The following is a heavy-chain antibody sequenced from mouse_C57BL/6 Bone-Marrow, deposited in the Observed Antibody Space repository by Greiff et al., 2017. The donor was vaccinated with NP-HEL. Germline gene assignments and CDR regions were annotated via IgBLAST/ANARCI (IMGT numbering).Heavy chain of an antibody. CDR1: GFTFSSYA. CDR2: ISDGGSYT. J-gene: IGHJ3*01. V-gene: IGHV5-4*01. Sequence: EVKLVESGGGLVKPGGSLKLSCAASGFTFSSYAMSWVRQTPEKRLEWVATISDGGSYTYYPDNVKGRFTISRDNAKNNLYLQMSHLKSEDTAMDYCARDRWVFAYWGQGTLVTVSA. D-gene: IGHD1-1*02. CDR3: ARDRWVFAY.